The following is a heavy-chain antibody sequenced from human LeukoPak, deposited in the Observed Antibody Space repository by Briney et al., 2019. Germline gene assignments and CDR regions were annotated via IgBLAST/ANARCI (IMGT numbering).Heavy chain of an antibody. CDR2: FSSSSKYI. CDR3: ARDAYYDSSGYPDY. Sequence: RGSLRLSPAPSGFPSSIYSMNSVREAPGPRREGVSSFSSSSKYIYQADSLKGRFTISRDNAKNSLYLQMNSLRAEDTAVYYCARDAYYDSSGYPDYWGQGTLVTVSS. CDR1: GFPSSIYS. V-gene: IGHV3-21*01. D-gene: IGHD3-22*01. J-gene: IGHJ4*02.